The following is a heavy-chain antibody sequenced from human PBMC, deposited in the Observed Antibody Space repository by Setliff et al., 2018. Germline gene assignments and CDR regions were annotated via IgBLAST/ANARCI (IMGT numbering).Heavy chain of an antibody. CDR3: ARGCSGGSCPGALDF. J-gene: IGHJ3*01. CDR2: ISSSGTAI. Sequence: PGGSLRLSCAASEFIFRSYIVSWVRQPPGKGLEWVSYISSSGTAIYYADSVKGRFIISRDNAKNSLFLEMDSLRGEDTAVYYCARGCSGGSCPGALDFWGQGTMVTVSS. V-gene: IGHV3-48*04. D-gene: IGHD2-15*01. CDR1: EFIFRSYI.